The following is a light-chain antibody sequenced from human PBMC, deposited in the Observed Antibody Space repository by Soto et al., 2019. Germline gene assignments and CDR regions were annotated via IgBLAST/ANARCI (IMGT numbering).Light chain of an antibody. CDR3: QHYSNWPLT. J-gene: IGKJ4*01. V-gene: IGKV3-15*01. CDR2: DAS. CDR1: QNIRNW. Sequence: DIAMAQSPATLSVSPEEGVTLSCRASQNIRNWLAWYQQKPGQPPRLLIYDASTRDIGVPDRFTGSGFGTEFTLTITKLQSEDFAVYFCQHYSNWPLTFGGGTKVEMK.